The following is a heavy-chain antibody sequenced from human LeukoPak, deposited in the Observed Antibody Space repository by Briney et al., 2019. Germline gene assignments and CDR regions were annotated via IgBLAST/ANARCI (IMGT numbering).Heavy chain of an antibody. CDR2: ISGSGIST. CDR3: QSGVIAVTGTDY. J-gene: IGHJ4*02. Sequence: PGGSLRPSCAGAGFVFGDYGMSWVRQGPGKGLEWVSVISGSGISTYYADSVKGRFTISRDNSKNTLYLQMDSLRADDTALYYCQSGVIAVTGTDYWGRGTVVTVSS. D-gene: IGHD6-19*01. CDR1: GFVFGDYG. V-gene: IGHV3-23*01.